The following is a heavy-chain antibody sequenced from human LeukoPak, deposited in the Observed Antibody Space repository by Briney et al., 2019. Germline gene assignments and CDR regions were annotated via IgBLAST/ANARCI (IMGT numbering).Heavy chain of an antibody. CDR1: GGSISSGSYY. D-gene: IGHD5-18*01. V-gene: IGHV4-61*02. J-gene: IGHJ3*02. Sequence: SETLSLTCTVSGGSISSGSYYWSWIRQPAGKGLEWIGRIYTSGSTNYNPSLKSRVTISVDTSKNQFSLKLSSVTAADTAVYYCARANAGYSYGHDAFDIWGQGTMVTVSS. CDR3: ARANAGYSYGHDAFDI. CDR2: IYTSGST.